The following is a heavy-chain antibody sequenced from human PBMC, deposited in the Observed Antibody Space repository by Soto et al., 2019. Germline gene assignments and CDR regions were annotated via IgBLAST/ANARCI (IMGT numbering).Heavy chain of an antibody. CDR3: ARMWDYYGSGSSSYFDY. V-gene: IGHV4-31*03. CDR2: IYYSGST. J-gene: IGHJ4*02. CDR1: GGSISSGGYY. Sequence: SQTLSLTCTVSGGSISSGGYYWSWIRQHPGKGLEWIGYIYYSGSTYYNPSLKSCVTISVDTSKNQFSLKLSSVTAADTAVYYCARMWDYYGSGSSSYFDYWGQGTLVTVSS. D-gene: IGHD3-10*01.